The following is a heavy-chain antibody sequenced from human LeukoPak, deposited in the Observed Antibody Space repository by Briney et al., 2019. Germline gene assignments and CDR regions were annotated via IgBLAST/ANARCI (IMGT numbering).Heavy chain of an antibody. CDR1: GFTLSSYW. J-gene: IGHJ6*02. V-gene: IGHV3-74*01. CDR2: IYSGVSSR. CDR3: ARDNSYGMDV. Sequence: GGSLILSCAASGFTLSSYWMHWVRQAPGKGLVWVSCIYSGVSSRTYADSGKGRFTIARDNAKNTLYVQTNSLRVGERAVYYCARDNSYGMDVWGEGTTV.